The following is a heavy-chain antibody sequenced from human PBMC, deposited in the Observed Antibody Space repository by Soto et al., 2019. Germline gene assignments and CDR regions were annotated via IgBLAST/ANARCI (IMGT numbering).Heavy chain of an antibody. J-gene: IGHJ5*02. CDR3: ARGGVDMIRGITGKRTWLDP. V-gene: IGHV4-34*01. CDR1: GGSFSSYY. Sequence: QVQLQQWGDGLLKPSETLSLTCAVYGGSFSSYYWNWIRQSPGKGLEWIGDINRIGSATYNPSLTGRVTMSVDSSKNQFYLRLTSVTAADTAMYYCARGGVDMIRGITGKRTWLDPWGQGTLVIVS. D-gene: IGHD3-10*01. CDR2: INRIGSA.